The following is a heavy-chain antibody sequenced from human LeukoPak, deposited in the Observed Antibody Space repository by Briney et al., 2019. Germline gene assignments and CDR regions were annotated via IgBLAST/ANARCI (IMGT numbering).Heavy chain of an antibody. CDR2: INHSGDT. J-gene: IGHJ4*02. V-gene: IGHV4-34*01. CDR3: ARGSRNYNNYEGADY. D-gene: IGHD4-11*01. CDR1: GGAFSGYY. Sequence: PSETLSLTCAVYGGAFSGYYWSWLRQPPGKGLEWIGEINHSGDTNYNPSLKSRVSMSVDVSKDQFSLKLTSLTAADTAVYYCARGSRNYNNYEGADYWGQGTLVTVSS.